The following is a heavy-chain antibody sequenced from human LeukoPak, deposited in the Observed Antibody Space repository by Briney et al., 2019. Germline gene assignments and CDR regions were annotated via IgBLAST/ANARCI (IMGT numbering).Heavy chain of an antibody. CDR2: INPSGGST. CDR1: GYTFTSYY. Sequence: GASVKVSCKASGYTFTSYYMHWVRQAPGQGLEWMGIINPSGGSTSYAQKFQGRVTMTTDTSTSTAYMELRSLRSDDTAVYYCARDHGVVVIPFDYWGQGTLVTVSS. D-gene: IGHD3-22*01. CDR3: ARDHGVVVIPFDY. V-gene: IGHV1-46*01. J-gene: IGHJ4*02.